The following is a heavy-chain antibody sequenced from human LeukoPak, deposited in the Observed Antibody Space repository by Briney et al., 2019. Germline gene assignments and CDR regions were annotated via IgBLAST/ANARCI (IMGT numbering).Heavy chain of an antibody. V-gene: IGHV4-34*01. CDR1: GGSFSGHY. D-gene: IGHD2-2*01. J-gene: IGHJ3*01. CDR3: ARGHQQVALYAFDV. CDR2: INHSGIS. Sequence: SETLSLTCAVYGGSFSGHYWSWIRQSPGKGLEWIGGINHSGISNCNPSLKSRVTLLVDTSKNQFSLKVTSVTAADTAVYYCARGHQQVALYAFDVWSQGTMVTVSS.